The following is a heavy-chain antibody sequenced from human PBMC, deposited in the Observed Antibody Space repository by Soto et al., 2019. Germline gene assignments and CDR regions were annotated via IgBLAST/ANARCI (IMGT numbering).Heavy chain of an antibody. J-gene: IGHJ3*02. D-gene: IGHD5-12*01. CDR1: GYTFTSYG. CDR2: ISTYNGNT. CDR3: AREPGYITTWPKAVEI. V-gene: IGHV1-18*01. Sequence: QVQLVQSGAEVKKPGASVKVSCKASGYTFTSYGIGWVRQAPGQGPEWMGRISTYNGNTNHVQKLQGIVTMTTDTSTNTAYMAPRSLKHHETAVYYCAREPGYITTWPKAVEIWGQGTMVSVSS.